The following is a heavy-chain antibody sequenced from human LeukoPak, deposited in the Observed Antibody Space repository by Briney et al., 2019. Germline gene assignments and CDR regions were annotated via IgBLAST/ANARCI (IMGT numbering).Heavy chain of an antibody. CDR3: ASLPGSTVTSFDY. J-gene: IGHJ4*02. D-gene: IGHD4-17*01. CDR2: IDPSDSYT. CDR1: GYSFTSYW. V-gene: IGHV5-10-1*01. Sequence: GESLKISCKGSGYSFTSYWIGWVRQMPGKGLEWMGRIDPSDSYTNYSPSFQGHVTISADKSISTAYLQWSSLKASDTAMYYCASLPGSTVTSFDYWGQGTLVTVSS.